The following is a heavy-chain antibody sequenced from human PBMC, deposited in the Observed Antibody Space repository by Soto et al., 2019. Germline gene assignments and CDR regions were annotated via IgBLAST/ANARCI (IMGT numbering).Heavy chain of an antibody. D-gene: IGHD2-15*01. Sequence: EVHLLESGGDLVQPGGSLRLSCAASGFTFSKYAMSWVRQAPGKGLDWVSGISGSAASTFYADSVKGRFTIARDNSKNTLYLQMNSLRAEDTAVYYCAKWTGRYCSGGRCYLADPFAYWGQGTLVTVSP. CDR2: ISGSAAST. J-gene: IGHJ4*02. CDR3: AKWTGRYCSGGRCYLADPFAY. V-gene: IGHV3-23*01. CDR1: GFTFSKYA.